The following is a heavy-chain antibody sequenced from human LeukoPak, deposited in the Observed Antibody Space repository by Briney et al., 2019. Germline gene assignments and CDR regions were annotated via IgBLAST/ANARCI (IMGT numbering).Heavy chain of an antibody. D-gene: IGHD6-19*01. CDR1: GGSISSYY. V-gene: IGHV4-4*07. CDR3: ARRRSSIAVVAQGGVDA. Sequence: SETLSLTCTVSGGSISSYYWSWIRQPAGKGLESIGHISTSGSTNYNPSLKSRVTMSVDTSKTQFSLTLSSVTAADTAVYYCARRRSSIAVVAQGGVDAWGQGTLVTVSS. J-gene: IGHJ5*02. CDR2: ISTSGST.